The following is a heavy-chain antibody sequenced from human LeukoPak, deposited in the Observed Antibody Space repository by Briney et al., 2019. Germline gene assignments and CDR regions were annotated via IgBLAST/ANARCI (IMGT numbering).Heavy chain of an antibody. Sequence: PSETLSLTCTVSGGSISSYYWSWIRHPPGKGLEWIGYIYYSGSTNYNPSLKSRVTISVDTSKNQLSLKLSSVTAADTAVYYCAGGDSSSSWFDYWGQGTLVNVFS. CDR3: AGGDSSSSWFDY. J-gene: IGHJ4*02. D-gene: IGHD6-6*01. CDR2: IYYSGST. CDR1: GGSISSYY. V-gene: IGHV4-59*01.